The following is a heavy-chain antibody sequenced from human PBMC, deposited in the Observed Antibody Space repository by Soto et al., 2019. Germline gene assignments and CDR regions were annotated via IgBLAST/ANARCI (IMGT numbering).Heavy chain of an antibody. CDR2: IYYSGGT. V-gene: IGHV4-31*03. Sequence: QVQLQESGPGLVKPSQTLSLTCTVSGGSISSGGYYWSWIRQHPGKGLGWIGYIYYSGGTYYNPSLKSRVTISVDTSKNQCSLKLSSVTAADTAVYYCAREEGPVDTAMVSWGQGTLVTVSS. CDR3: AREEGPVDTAMVS. CDR1: GGSISSGGYY. J-gene: IGHJ4*02. D-gene: IGHD5-18*01.